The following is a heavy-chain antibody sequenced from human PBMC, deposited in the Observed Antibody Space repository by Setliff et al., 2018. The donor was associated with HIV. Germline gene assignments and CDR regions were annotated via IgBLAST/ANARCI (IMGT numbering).Heavy chain of an antibody. CDR1: GGSITSGGYY. D-gene: IGHD1-1*01. Sequence: SETLSLTCTVSGGSITSGGYYWSWIRQPPGKGLEWIGEINHSGSNNYNPSLKSRVTLSVDTSKNQFSLKMSSVTAADTAVYYCTRHWRGGLDYWGQGTLVTVSS. J-gene: IGHJ4*02. CDR2: INHSGSN. CDR3: TRHWRGGLDY. V-gene: IGHV4-39*01.